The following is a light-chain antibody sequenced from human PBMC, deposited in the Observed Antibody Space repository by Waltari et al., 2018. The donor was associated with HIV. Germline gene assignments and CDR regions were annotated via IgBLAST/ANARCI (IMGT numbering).Light chain of an antibody. J-gene: IGLJ2*01. V-gene: IGLV2-8*01. CDR2: EVS. Sequence: QSALTQPPSASGSPGQSVTISCTGTSSDDGGYNYVSWYQQHPGKAHKLMIYEVSKRPSGVPDRFSGSKSGNTASLTVSGLQAEDEADYYCSSYAGSNNYVVFGGGTKLTVL. CDR1: SSDDGGYNY. CDR3: SSYAGSNNYVV.